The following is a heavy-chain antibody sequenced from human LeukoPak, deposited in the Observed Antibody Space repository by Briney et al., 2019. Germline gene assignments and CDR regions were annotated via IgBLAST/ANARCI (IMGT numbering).Heavy chain of an antibody. CDR1: GGSISSSSYY. Sequence: SETLPLTCTVSGGSISSSSYYWGWIRQPPGKGLEWIGYIYYSGSTNYNPSLKSRVTISVDTSKNQFSLKLSSVTAADTAVYYCARERESFSCSSTSCYDAYYYYYMDVWGKGTTVTISS. J-gene: IGHJ6*03. CDR2: IYYSGST. CDR3: ARERESFSCSSTSCYDAYYYYYMDV. V-gene: IGHV4-61*01. D-gene: IGHD2-2*01.